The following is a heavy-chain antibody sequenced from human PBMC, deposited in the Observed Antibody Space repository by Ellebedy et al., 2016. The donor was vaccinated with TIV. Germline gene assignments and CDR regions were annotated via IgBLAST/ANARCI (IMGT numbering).Heavy chain of an antibody. J-gene: IGHJ4*02. CDR1: GYTFTSYG. D-gene: IGHD3-9*01. V-gene: IGHV1-18*01. Sequence: ASVKVSCKASGYTFTSYGISWVRQAPGQGLEWMGWISAYNGNTNYAQKLQGRVTMTTDTSTSTAYMELRSLRSDDTAVYYCARGFSELRYFDWFGQSYFDYWGQGTLVTVSS. CDR3: ARGFSELRYFDWFGQSYFDY. CDR2: ISAYNGNT.